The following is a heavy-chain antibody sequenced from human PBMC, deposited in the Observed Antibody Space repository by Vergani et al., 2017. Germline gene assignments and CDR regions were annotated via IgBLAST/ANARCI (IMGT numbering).Heavy chain of an antibody. V-gene: IGHV4-4*07. CDR3: AGEYSSSVGFFAY. Sequence: QVQLQESGPGLVKPSETLSLTCIVSGGSISPYYWSWIRQPAGKGLEGIGRIYTSESTNYNPPLKSRVTMSVDTAKNQFSLKLNSVTAADTAVYYCAGEYSSSVGFFAYWGQGTLVTVSS. J-gene: IGHJ4*02. CDR1: GGSISPYY. D-gene: IGHD6-6*01. CDR2: IYTSEST.